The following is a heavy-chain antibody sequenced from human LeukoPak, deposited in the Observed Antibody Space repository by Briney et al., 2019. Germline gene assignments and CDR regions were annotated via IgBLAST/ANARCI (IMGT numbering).Heavy chain of an antibody. CDR3: ARLTGYYDSSGYLDY. J-gene: IGHJ4*02. CDR1: GFTFSSYS. D-gene: IGHD3-22*01. CDR2: ISSSSSTI. Sequence: GGSLRLSCAASGFTFSSYSMNWVRQAPGRGLEWVSYISSSSSTIYYADSVKGRFTISRDNAKNSLYLQMNSLRAEDTAVYYCARLTGYYDSSGYLDYWGQGTLITVSS. V-gene: IGHV3-48*01.